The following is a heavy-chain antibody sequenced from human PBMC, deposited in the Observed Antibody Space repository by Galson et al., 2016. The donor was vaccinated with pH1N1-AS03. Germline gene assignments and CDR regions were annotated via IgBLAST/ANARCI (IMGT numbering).Heavy chain of an antibody. CDR1: GFSLSDYY. V-gene: IGHV3-11*03. CDR2: ISFTSDYR. D-gene: IGHD2-21*01. J-gene: IGHJ6*02. Sequence: SLRLSCAASGFSLSDYYMTWIRQAPGKGSEWVAYISFTSDYRHYADSVKGRFTISRDNAKDSLYLQMDSLRVEDTAVYYCARARGGEDAWSQDVWGQGTTVTVSS. CDR3: ARARGGEDAWSQDV.